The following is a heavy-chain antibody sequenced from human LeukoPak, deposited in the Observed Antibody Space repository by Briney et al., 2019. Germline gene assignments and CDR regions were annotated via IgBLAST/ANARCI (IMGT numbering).Heavy chain of an antibody. CDR3: AKDRSYGYYFDY. Sequence: GRSLRLSCAASGFTFSSYGMHWVRQAPGKGLEWVAVIWYDGSNKYYADSVKGRFTISRDNSKNTLHLHMNSLRAEDTAVYYCAKDRSYGYYFDYWGQGTLVTVSS. D-gene: IGHD5-18*01. V-gene: IGHV3-33*06. CDR1: GFTFSSYG. CDR2: IWYDGSNK. J-gene: IGHJ4*02.